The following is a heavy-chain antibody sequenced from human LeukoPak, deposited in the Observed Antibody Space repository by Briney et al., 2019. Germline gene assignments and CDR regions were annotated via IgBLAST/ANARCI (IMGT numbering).Heavy chain of an antibody. CDR3: ARHRVAAGKFFDY. CDR1: GYSFTSYW. Sequence: GDSLKISCKGSGYSFTSYWIGWVRQMPGKGLEWMGNIYPSDSDIRYSPSFQGQVTISADKSISTAYLQWSSLKASDTAMYYCARHRVAAGKFFDYWGQGTLVTVSS. CDR2: IYPSDSDI. J-gene: IGHJ4*02. V-gene: IGHV5-51*01. D-gene: IGHD6-13*01.